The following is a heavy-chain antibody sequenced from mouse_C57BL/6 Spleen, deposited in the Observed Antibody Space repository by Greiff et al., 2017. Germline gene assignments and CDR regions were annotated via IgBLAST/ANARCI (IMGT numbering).Heavy chain of an antibody. Sequence: VQLQQSGPELVKPGASVKISCKASGYSFTGYYMNWVKQSPEKSLEWIGEINPSTGGTTYNQKFKAKATLTVDKSSSTAYMQLKSLTSEDSAVYYCARWITTVMDYWGQGTSVTVSS. J-gene: IGHJ4*01. V-gene: IGHV1-42*01. D-gene: IGHD1-1*01. CDR1: GYSFTGYY. CDR3: ARWITTVMDY. CDR2: INPSTGGT.